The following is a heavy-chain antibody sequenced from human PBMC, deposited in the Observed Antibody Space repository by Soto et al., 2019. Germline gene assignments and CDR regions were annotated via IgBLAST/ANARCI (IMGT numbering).Heavy chain of an antibody. D-gene: IGHD3-9*01. V-gene: IGHV4-4*07. CDR2: IYTSGST. J-gene: IGHJ3*02. Sequence: QVQLQESGPGLVKSSETLSLTCTDSGGSISSYYWSWLRQSAGKGLEWIGRIYTSGSTNYNPSLKSRLTMSVDTSKNQFSLKLNSVTAADTAVYYCASNTYNILIDFDHLTAFDIWGQGTLVIVSS. CDR1: GGSISSYY. CDR3: ASNTYNILIDFDHLTAFDI.